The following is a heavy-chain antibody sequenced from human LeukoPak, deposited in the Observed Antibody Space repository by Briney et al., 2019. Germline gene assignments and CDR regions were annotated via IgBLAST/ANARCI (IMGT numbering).Heavy chain of an antibody. Sequence: GGSLRLSCAASGFTFTDYYMSWIRQAPGKGLEWVSSISSSSSYIYYADSVKGRFTTSRDNAKNSLYLQMNSLRAEDTAVYYCARKGPVAGPYYGMDVWGQGTTVTVSS. CDR1: GFTFTDYY. J-gene: IGHJ6*02. V-gene: IGHV3-11*06. D-gene: IGHD6-19*01. CDR2: ISSSSSYI. CDR3: ARKGPVAGPYYGMDV.